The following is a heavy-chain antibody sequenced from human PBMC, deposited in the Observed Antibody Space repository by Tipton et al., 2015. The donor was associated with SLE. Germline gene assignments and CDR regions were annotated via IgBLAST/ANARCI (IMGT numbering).Heavy chain of an antibody. CDR1: GFLFSSYA. CDR3: AKDGPDTNWGSRWYFDL. D-gene: IGHD7-27*01. CDR2: ISYDGSNE. Sequence: SLRLFCAASGFLFSSYAMHWVRQAPGKGLEWVAVISYDGSNEYYADSVQGRFTISTDTSKNTLYLQMSSLRAEDTAVYYCAKDGPDTNWGSRWYFDLWGRGTLVTVSS. J-gene: IGHJ2*01. V-gene: IGHV3-30*18.